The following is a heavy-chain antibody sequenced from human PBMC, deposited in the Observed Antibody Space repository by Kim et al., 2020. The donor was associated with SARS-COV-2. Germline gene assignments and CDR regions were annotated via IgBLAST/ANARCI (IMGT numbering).Heavy chain of an antibody. V-gene: IGHV1-46*01. CDR3: ARDQEVFYDYVWGSYRGFDY. CDR1: GYTFTSYY. Sequence: ASVKVSCKASGYTFTSYYMHWVRQAPGQGLEWMGIINPSGGSTSYAQKFQGRVTMTRDTSTSTVYMKLSSLRSEDTAVYYCARDQEVFYDYVWGSYRGFDYWGQGTLVTVSS. J-gene: IGHJ4*02. CDR2: INPSGGST. D-gene: IGHD3-16*02.